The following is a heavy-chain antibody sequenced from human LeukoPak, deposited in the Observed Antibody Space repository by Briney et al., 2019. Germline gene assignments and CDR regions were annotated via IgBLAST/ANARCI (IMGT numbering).Heavy chain of an antibody. D-gene: IGHD2/OR15-2a*01. Sequence: GGSLRLSCAASGFTFSNAWMSWVRQAPGKGLEWVGRIKSKTDGGTTVYAVPVKGRFTISRDDSKTTLYLQMNSLKTEDTAVYYCATEELVLTYWGQGTLVTVSS. CDR1: GFTFSNAW. CDR3: ATEELVLTY. V-gene: IGHV3-15*01. CDR2: IKSKTDGGTT. J-gene: IGHJ4*02.